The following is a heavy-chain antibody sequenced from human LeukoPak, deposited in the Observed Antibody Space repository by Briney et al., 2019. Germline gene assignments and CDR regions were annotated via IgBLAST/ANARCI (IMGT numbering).Heavy chain of an antibody. J-gene: IGHJ4*02. CDR3: AREGSSYGYFDY. D-gene: IGHD5-18*01. Sequence: ASVKVSCKASGYTFTGYYMHWVRQAPGQGLEWMGWINPNSGGTNYAQKFQGRVTMTRDTSISTASMELSSLKPDDTAVYYCAREGSSYGYFDYWGQGTLVTVSS. CDR2: INPNSGGT. CDR1: GYTFTGYY. V-gene: IGHV1-2*02.